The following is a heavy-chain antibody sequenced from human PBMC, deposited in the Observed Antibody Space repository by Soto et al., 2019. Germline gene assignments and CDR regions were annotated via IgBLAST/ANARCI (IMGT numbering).Heavy chain of an antibody. CDR2: ISGSGGGT. Sequence: HPGGSLRLSCAASGFTFSNYDMSWVRQAPGKGLEWVSTISGSGGGTYYADSVKGRFTVSRDNSKNTLYLQMNSLRAEDTAVYYCAKARGSRTPAPGSYWGQGTLVTVSS. J-gene: IGHJ4*02. V-gene: IGHV3-23*01. CDR3: AKARGSRTPAPGSY. CDR1: GFTFSNYD. D-gene: IGHD2-2*01.